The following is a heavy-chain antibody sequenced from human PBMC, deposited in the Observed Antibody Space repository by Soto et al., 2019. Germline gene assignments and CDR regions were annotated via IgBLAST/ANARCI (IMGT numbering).Heavy chain of an antibody. CDR1: GNTCTAYV. Sequence: TXASLRVTSTGCGNTCTAYVGGWVLQMPGEGLEWMGIIYPGDSDTRYSPSFQGQVTISADKSISTAYLQWSSLKASDTAMYYCARRCYDYYYGMDVWGQGTTVTVP. J-gene: IGHJ6*02. CDR3: ARRCYDYYYGMDV. V-gene: IGHV5-51*01. CDR2: IYPGDSDT.